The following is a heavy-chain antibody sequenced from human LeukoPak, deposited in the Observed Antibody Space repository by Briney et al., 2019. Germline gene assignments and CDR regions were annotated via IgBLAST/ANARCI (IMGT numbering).Heavy chain of an antibody. CDR2: IYYSGST. D-gene: IGHD2-8*01. Sequence: ETLSLTCTVSGGSISSYYWSWIRQPPGKGLEWIGSIYYSGSTYYNPSLKSRVTISVDTSKNQFSLKLSSVTAADTAVYYCARHGAGDHFDYWGQGTLVTVSS. J-gene: IGHJ4*02. V-gene: IGHV4-59*05. CDR1: GGSISSYY. CDR3: ARHGAGDHFDY.